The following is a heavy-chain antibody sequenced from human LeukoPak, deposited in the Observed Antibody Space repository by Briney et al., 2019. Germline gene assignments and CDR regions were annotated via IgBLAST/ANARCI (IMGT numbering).Heavy chain of an antibody. V-gene: IGHV1-69*05. D-gene: IGHD1-1*01. CDR3: ARGRRDGTTYYFDY. J-gene: IGHJ4*02. CDR1: GGTFSSYA. Sequence: GASVKVSCKASGGTFSSYAISWVRQAPGQGLEWMGGIIPIFGTANYAQKFQGRVTITTDESTSTAYMELSSLRSEDAAVYYCARGRRDGTTYYFDYWGQGTLSPSPQ. CDR2: IIPIFGTA.